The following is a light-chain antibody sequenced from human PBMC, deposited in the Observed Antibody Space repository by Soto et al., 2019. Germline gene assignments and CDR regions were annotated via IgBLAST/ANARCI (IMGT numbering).Light chain of an antibody. CDR1: QNVDNH. Sequence: EIVLTQSPATLSLSPGERATLSCRASQNVDNHLAWYQQRPGQAPRLLIYDASTRAPGIPARFSGSGSGTDFTLTISSLEPEDCAVYFCQQRSSWLSYTFGQGTQLEI. J-gene: IGKJ2*01. CDR2: DAS. V-gene: IGKV3-11*01. CDR3: QQRSSWLSYT.